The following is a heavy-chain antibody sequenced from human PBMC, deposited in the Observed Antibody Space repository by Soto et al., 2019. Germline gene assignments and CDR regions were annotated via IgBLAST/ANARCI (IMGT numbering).Heavy chain of an antibody. V-gene: IGHV1-2*04. CDR3: ARDDPSLRSPLYFNY. Sequence: ASVKVSCKASGYTFTGYYMHWVRQAPGQGLEWMGWINPNSGGTNYAQKFQGWVTMTRDTSTSTAYMELSRLRSDDTAVYYCARDDPSLRSPLYFNYWGPGTLVTVSS. J-gene: IGHJ4*02. CDR2: INPNSGGT. CDR1: GYTFTGYY. D-gene: IGHD3-3*01.